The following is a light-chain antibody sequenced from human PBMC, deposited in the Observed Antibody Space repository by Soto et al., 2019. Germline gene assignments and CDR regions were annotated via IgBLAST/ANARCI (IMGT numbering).Light chain of an antibody. CDR1: SSDVGGYNC. CDR3: GSCSASGNQV. CDR2: GVT. J-gene: IGLJ2*01. Sequence: QSVLTQPASVSGSPGQSITILCTGTSSDVGGYNCVSWYQQHPGEAPKLMIYGVTNRPSGVSNRFSGSKSGNTASLTISGLQAEDEADYYCGSCSASGNQVFGGGTKLTVL. V-gene: IGLV2-14*01.